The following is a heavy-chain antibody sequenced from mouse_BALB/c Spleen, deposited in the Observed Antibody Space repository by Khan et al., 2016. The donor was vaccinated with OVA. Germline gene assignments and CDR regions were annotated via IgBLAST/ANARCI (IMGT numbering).Heavy chain of an antibody. CDR1: GFTFSSYS. CDR3: ASPLTGSFAY. CDR2: ISSGGDYT. J-gene: IGHJ3*01. V-gene: IGHV5-6*01. Sequence: EVELVESGGDLVKPGGSLKLSCAASGFTFSSYSMSWVRPTPDKRLEWVATISSGGDYTYYPDSVKGRFTISRDNAKNTLYLQMSSLKSEDTAMFYCASPLTGSFAYWGQGTLVTVSA.